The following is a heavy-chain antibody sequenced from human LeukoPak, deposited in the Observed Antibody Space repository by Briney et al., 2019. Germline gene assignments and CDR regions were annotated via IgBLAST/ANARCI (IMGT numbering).Heavy chain of an antibody. V-gene: IGHV3-53*01. D-gene: IGHD1-20*01. CDR3: ARDITGAHDAFDI. CDR2: IYSGGST. J-gene: IGHJ3*02. Sequence: GGSLRLSCAASGFTVSSNYMTWVHQAPGTGLEWASVIYSGGSTYYADSVKGRFTISRDSSKNTLYLQMNSLRAEDTAVYYCARDITGAHDAFDIWGQGTMVTVSS. CDR1: GFTVSSNY.